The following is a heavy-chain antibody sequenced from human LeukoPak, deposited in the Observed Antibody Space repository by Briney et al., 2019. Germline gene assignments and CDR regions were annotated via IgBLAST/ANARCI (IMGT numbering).Heavy chain of an antibody. CDR2: ISGSGGST. CDR3: AKDPRFLEYYDFWSGVFFDY. D-gene: IGHD3-3*01. J-gene: IGHJ4*02. V-gene: IGHV3-23*01. CDR1: GFTFSSYA. Sequence: PGGSLRLSCAASGFTFSSYAMSWVRQAPGKGLEWVSAISGSGGSTYYADSVKGRFTISRDNSKNTLYLQMNSLRTEDTAVYYCAKDPRFLEYYDFWSGVFFDYWGQGTLVTVSS.